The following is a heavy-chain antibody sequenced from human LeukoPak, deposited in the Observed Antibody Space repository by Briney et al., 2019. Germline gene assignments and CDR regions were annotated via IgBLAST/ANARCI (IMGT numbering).Heavy chain of an antibody. J-gene: IGHJ4*02. CDR2: ISSDGSNK. V-gene: IGHV3-30*04. CDR1: GFTLSSYA. Sequence: GGSLRLSCAASGFTLSSYAMHWVRQAPGKGLEWVAVISSDGSNKYYADYVKGRFTISRDNSKNTLYLYMSSLGVEDTALYYCARDGSKFYRDFSFDFWGQGTLVTVSS. CDR3: ARDGSKFYRDFSFDF. D-gene: IGHD4-17*01.